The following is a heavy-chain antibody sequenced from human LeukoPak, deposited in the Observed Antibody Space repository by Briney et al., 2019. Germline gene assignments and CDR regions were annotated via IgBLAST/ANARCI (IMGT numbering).Heavy chain of an antibody. CDR3: ATARGYSYGFVY. D-gene: IGHD5-18*01. J-gene: IGHJ4*02. V-gene: IGHV1-69*13. CDR1: GGTFSSYA. Sequence: SVKVSCKASGGTFSSYAISWVRQAPGQGLEWMGGTIPIFGTANYAQTFQGRVTITADESTSTAYMELSSLRSEDTAVYYCATARGYSYGFVYWGQGTLVTVSS. CDR2: TIPIFGTA.